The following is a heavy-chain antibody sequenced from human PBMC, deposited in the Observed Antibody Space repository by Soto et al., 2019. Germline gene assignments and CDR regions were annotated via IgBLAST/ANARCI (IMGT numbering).Heavy chain of an antibody. Sequence: GGALRLSCAASGFTFSSYSMNWVRQAPGKGLEWVSSISSSSSYIYYADSVKGRFTISRDNAKNSLCLQMNSLRAEDTAVYYCARDPNPSYYYDSSGPPGAFDIWGQGTMVTVSS. J-gene: IGHJ3*02. CDR3: ARDPNPSYYYDSSGPPGAFDI. D-gene: IGHD3-22*01. CDR1: GFTFSSYS. V-gene: IGHV3-21*01. CDR2: ISSSSSYI.